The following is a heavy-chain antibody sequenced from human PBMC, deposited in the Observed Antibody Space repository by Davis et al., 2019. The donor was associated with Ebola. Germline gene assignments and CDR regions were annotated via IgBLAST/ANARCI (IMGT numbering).Heavy chain of an antibody. D-gene: IGHD2-2*02. V-gene: IGHV3-74*01. Sequence: PGGSLRLSCAASGFTFSSYWMHWVRQAPGKGLVWVSRINSDGSSTSYADSVKGRFTISRDNAKNSLYLQMNSLRAEDTAVYYCARVARYCSSTSCYRPLYYFDYWGQGTLVTVSS. J-gene: IGHJ4*02. CDR2: INSDGSST. CDR3: ARVARYCSSTSCYRPLYYFDY. CDR1: GFTFSSYW.